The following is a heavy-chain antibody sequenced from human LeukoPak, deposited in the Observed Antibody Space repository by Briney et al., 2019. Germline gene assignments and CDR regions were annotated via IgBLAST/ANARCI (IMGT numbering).Heavy chain of an antibody. CDR3: ARDPMGWDAFDI. CDR1: GFTFNNYG. J-gene: IGHJ3*02. D-gene: IGHD2-15*01. Sequence: GRSLRLSCAASGFTFNNYGMHWVRQAPGKGLEWVAVISYDGSNKYYADSVKGRFTISRDNSKNTLYLQMNSLRAEDTAVYYCARDPMGWDAFDIWGQGTMVTVSS. CDR2: ISYDGSNK. V-gene: IGHV3-30*03.